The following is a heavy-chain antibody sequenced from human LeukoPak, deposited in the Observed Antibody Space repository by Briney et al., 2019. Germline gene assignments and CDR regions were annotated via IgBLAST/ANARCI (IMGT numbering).Heavy chain of an antibody. D-gene: IGHD6-19*01. CDR3: ARAPHIAVAPSAVFDY. J-gene: IGHJ4*02. CDR2: INTNTGNP. V-gene: IGHV7-4-1*02. Sequence: ASVKVSCTASGYTFTSYAMNWVRQAPGQGLEWMGWINTNTGNPTYAQGFTGRFVFSLDTSVSTAYLQISSLKAKDTAVYYCARAPHIAVAPSAVFDYWGQGTLVTVSS. CDR1: GYTFTSYA.